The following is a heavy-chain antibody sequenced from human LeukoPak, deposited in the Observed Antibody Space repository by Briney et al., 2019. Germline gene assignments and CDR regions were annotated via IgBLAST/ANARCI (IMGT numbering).Heavy chain of an antibody. CDR1: GHSISSGYY. CDR3: AKIRFYYGPDY. J-gene: IGHJ4*02. V-gene: IGHV4-38-2*01. Sequence: SETLSLTCAVSGHSISSGYYWGWIRQPPGKGLEWIGSIYHSGSTYYNPSLKSRVTISVDTSKNQFSLKLSSVTAADTAVYYCAKIRFYYGPDYWGQGTLVTVSS. D-gene: IGHD3-10*01. CDR2: IYHSGST.